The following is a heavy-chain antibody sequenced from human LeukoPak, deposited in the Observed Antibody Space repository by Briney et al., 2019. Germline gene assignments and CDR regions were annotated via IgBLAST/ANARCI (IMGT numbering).Heavy chain of an antibody. J-gene: IGHJ4*02. Sequence: GESLRISCKGSGYSFTSYWISWVRQMPGKGLAWMGRIDPSDSYTNYSPSFQGHVTISADKSISTAYLQWSSLKASDTAMYYCARRGDYVWGSYRMYYFDYWGQGTLVTVSS. D-gene: IGHD3-16*02. CDR3: ARRGDYVWGSYRMYYFDY. CDR1: GYSFTSYW. CDR2: IDPSDSYT. V-gene: IGHV5-10-1*01.